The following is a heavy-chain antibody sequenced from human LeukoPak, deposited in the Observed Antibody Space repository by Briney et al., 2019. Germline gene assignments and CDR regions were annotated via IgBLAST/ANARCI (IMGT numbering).Heavy chain of an antibody. CDR2: ISSNGGST. CDR3: ARGYCSGGSCHTHYYYGMDV. CDR1: EFTFSSYA. J-gene: IGHJ6*02. D-gene: IGHD2-15*01. Sequence: GGSLGLSCAASEFTFSSYAMHWVRQAPGKGLEYVSAISSNGGSTYYANSVKGRFTISRDNSKNTLYLQMGSLRAEDMAVYYCARGYCSGGSCHTHYYYGMDVWGQGTTVTVSS. V-gene: IGHV3-64*01.